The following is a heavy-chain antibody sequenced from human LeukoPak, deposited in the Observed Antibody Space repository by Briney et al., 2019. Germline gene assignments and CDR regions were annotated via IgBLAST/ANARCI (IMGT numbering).Heavy chain of an antibody. CDR2: ISYDGSNK. J-gene: IGHJ6*02. CDR1: GFTFSSYA. Sequence: PGGSLRLSCAASGFTFSSYAMHWVRQAPGKGLEWVAVISYDGSNKYYADSVKGRFTISRDNSKNTLYLQMNSLRAEDTAVYYCARDRTFGVDYYYGMDVWGQGTTVTVSS. D-gene: IGHD3-3*01. V-gene: IGHV3-30-3*01. CDR3: ARDRTFGVDYYYGMDV.